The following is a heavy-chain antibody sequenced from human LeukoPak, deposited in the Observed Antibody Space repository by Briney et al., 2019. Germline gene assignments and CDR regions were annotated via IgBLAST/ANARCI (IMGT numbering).Heavy chain of an antibody. Sequence: SETLSLTCAVYGGSFSDYYWSWIRQPPGKVLEWIGEINHSGSTNYNPSLKSRVTISVDTSKNQFSLKLTSVTAADTAVYYCARGWGIAAAGNYFDPWGQGTLVTVSS. CDR2: INHSGST. D-gene: IGHD6-13*01. CDR1: GGSFSDYY. CDR3: ARGWGIAAAGNYFDP. V-gene: IGHV4-34*01. J-gene: IGHJ5*02.